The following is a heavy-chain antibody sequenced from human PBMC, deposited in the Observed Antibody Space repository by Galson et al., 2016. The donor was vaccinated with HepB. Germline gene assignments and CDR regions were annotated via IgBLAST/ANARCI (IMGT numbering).Heavy chain of an antibody. J-gene: IGHJ4*02. CDR1: GYSFATHW. CDR3: ARRAGGWYENYFDH. CDR2: IYPGDSDT. D-gene: IGHD6-19*01. V-gene: IGHV5-51*01. Sequence: QSGAEVKKPGESLKISCKGSGYSFATHWIGWVRQLPGKGLEWMGIIYPGDSDTRYSPSFQGQVTIPAENPISTAYLQWSSLKASDTARYYCARRAGGWYENYFDHWGQGTLVTVSS.